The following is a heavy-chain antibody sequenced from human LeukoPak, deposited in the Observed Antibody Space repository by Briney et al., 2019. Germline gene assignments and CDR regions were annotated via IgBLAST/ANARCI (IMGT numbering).Heavy chain of an antibody. CDR1: GYSISNGYY. J-gene: IGHJ6*03. Sequence: SETLSLTCTVSGYSISNGYYSVWIRQPPGKGLEWIGSLYHSDSVYYNTALKSRVSMSVDTSKNQFSLKLSFVTAADTAVYYCARHHDSYYYYYIDVWGSGTTVTVSS. CDR2: LYHSDSV. V-gene: IGHV4-38-2*02. CDR3: ARHHDSYYYYYIDV. D-gene: IGHD1-14*01.